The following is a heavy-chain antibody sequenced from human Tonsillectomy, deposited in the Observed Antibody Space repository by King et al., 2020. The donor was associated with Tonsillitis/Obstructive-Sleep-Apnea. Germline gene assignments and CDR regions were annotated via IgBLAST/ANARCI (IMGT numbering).Heavy chain of an antibody. CDR2: ISGSGGST. CDR1: GFTFRSYA. Sequence: VQLVESGGGLVQPGGSLRPSCAASGFTFRSYAMSWVRQAPGKGLEGVSGISGSGGSTYYADSVKGRFTISSNNSKNTLYLQMNNLGAEDTAVDYCAKDPPRGGVTGGRAFEIWGQGTMVTVSS. V-gene: IGHV3-23*04. J-gene: IGHJ3*02. CDR3: AKDPPRGGVTGGRAFEI. D-gene: IGHD3-16*01.